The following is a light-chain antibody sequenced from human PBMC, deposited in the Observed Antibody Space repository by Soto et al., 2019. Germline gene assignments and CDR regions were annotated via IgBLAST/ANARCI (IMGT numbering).Light chain of an antibody. CDR3: QQYNTYST. V-gene: IGKV1-5*03. CDR1: QSISSW. Sequence: DIQMPESPSTRSACVGGRFTITCPASQSISSWLAWYQQKPGKDPKLLIYRASSLESGVPSRFSGSGSGTEFTLTISSLKPDDFATYYCQQYNTYSTFGQGTKV. J-gene: IGKJ1*01. CDR2: RAS.